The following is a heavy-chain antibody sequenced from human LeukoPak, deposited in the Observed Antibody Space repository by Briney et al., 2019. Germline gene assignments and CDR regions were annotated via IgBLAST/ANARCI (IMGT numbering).Heavy chain of an antibody. V-gene: IGHV4-34*01. J-gene: IGHJ5*02. CDR1: GGSFSGYY. CDR2: INHSGST. D-gene: IGHD6-13*01. Sequence: SETLSLTCAVYGGSFSGYYWSWIRQPPGKGLEWIGEINHSGSTNYNPSLKSRVTISVDTPKNQFSLKLSSVTAADTAVYYCARPTRIAAARWFDPWGQGTLVTVSS. CDR3: ARPTRIAAARWFDP.